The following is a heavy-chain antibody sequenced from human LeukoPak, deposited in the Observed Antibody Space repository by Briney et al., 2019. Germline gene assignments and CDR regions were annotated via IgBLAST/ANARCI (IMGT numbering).Heavy chain of an antibody. D-gene: IGHD3-9*01. V-gene: IGHV4-30-4*08. Sequence: PSQTLSLTCTVSGGSISSGGCYWSWIRQHPGKGLEWIGYIYYSGSTYYNPSLKSRVTISVDTSKNQFSLKLSSVTAADTAVYYCARGPVIGYFDWLFFDYWGQGTLVTVSS. CDR1: GGSISSGGCY. CDR2: IYYSGST. CDR3: ARGPVIGYFDWLFFDY. J-gene: IGHJ4*02.